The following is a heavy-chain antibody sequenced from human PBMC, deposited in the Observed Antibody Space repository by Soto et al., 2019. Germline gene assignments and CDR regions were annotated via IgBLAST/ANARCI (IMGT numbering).Heavy chain of an antibody. CDR3: ARDRLAVAPRGYFDY. CDR1: GYTFTSYG. Sequence: GASVKVSCKASGYTFTSYGISWVRQAPGQGLEWMGWISAYNGNTNYAQKLQGRVTMTTDTSTSTAYMELRSLRSDDTAVYYCARDRLAVAPRGYFDYWGQGTLVTVSS. V-gene: IGHV1-18*04. D-gene: IGHD6-19*01. J-gene: IGHJ4*02. CDR2: ISAYNGNT.